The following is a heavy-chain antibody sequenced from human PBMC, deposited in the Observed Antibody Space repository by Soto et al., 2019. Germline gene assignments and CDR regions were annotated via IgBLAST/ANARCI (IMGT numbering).Heavy chain of an antibody. D-gene: IGHD2-2*01. CDR1: GFTFSSYA. Sequence: VQLVESGGGVVQPGRSLRLSCAASGFTFSSYAMHWVRQAPGKGLEWVAVISYDGSNKYYADSVKGRFTISRDNSKNTLYLQMNSLRAEDTAVYYCARAIVPAAIINWFDPWGQGTLVTVSS. CDR3: ARAIVPAAIINWFDP. CDR2: ISYDGSNK. J-gene: IGHJ5*02. V-gene: IGHV3-30-3*01.